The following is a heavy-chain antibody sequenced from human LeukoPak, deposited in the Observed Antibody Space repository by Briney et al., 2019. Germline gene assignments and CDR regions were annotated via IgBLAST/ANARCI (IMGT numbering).Heavy chain of an antibody. CDR2: IYYSGST. CDR3: ARGYGGVFDY. J-gene: IGHJ4*02. Sequence: PSETLSLTCTVSGGSISSYYRSWIRQPPGKGLEWIGYIYYSGSTNYNPSLKSRVTISVDTSKNQFSLKLSSVTAADTAVYYCARGYGGVFDYWGQGALVTVSS. CDR1: GGSISSYY. D-gene: IGHD4-23*01. V-gene: IGHV4-59*01.